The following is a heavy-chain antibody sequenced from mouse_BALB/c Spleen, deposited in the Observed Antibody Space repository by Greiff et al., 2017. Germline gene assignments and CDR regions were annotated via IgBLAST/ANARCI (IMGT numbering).Heavy chain of an antibody. CDR2: ISYDGSN. CDR1: GYSITSGYY. V-gene: IGHV3-6*02. J-gene: IGHJ3*01. CDR3: ASYYYGSRAWFAY. Sequence: EVKLVESGPSLVKPSQTLSLTCSVTGYSITSGYYWNWIRQFPGNKLEWMGYISYDGSNNYNPSLKNRISITRDTSKNQFFLKLNSVTTEDTATYYCASYYYGSRAWFAYWGQGTLVTVSA. D-gene: IGHD1-1*01.